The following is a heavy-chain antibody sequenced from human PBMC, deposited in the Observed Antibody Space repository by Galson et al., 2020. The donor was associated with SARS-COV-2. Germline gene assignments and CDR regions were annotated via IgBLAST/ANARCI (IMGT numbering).Heavy chain of an antibody. CDR2: SNSDGSVT. D-gene: IGHD2-2*01. J-gene: IGHJ4*02. CDR1: GFTFGSYW. Sequence: GESLKISCAASGFTFGSYWMHWVRQVPGKGLMWISRSNSDGSVTYYAESVKGRFTVSRDHASQTMTLQMSNLRVEDTAIYYCVRDDGLRTLDFWGQGTLVTVSA. CDR3: VRDDGLRTLDF. V-gene: IGHV3-74*01.